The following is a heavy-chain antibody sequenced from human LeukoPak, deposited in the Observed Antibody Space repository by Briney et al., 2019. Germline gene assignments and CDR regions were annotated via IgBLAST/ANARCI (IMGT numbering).Heavy chain of an antibody. CDR2: IWYDGSNK. J-gene: IGHJ4*02. CDR1: GFTFSSYG. CDR3: ARDPYGSGSHDFDY. V-gene: IGHV3-33*01. D-gene: IGHD3-10*01. Sequence: PGGSLRLPCAASGFTFSSYGMHWVRQAPGKGLEWVAVIWYDGSNKYYADSVKGRFTISRDNSKNTLYLQMNSLRAEDTAVYYCARDPYGSGSHDFDYWGQGTLVTVSS.